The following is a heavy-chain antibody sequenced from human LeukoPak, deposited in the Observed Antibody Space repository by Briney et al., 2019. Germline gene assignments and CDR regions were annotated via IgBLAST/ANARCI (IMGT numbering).Heavy chain of an antibody. CDR3: AKDAIVYDSSDYTFDY. Sequence: GGSLRLSCAASGFVFSNYAMHWVRQAPGKGLEWVAFIRYDGSNKYYADSVKGRFTISRDNSKNTLYLQMNSLRAEDTAVYYCAKDAIVYDSSDYTFDYWGQGTLVTVSS. CDR2: IRYDGSNK. V-gene: IGHV3-30*02. CDR1: GFVFSNYA. J-gene: IGHJ4*02. D-gene: IGHD3-22*01.